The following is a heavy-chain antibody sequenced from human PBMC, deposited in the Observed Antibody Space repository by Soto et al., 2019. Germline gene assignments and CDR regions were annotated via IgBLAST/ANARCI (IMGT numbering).Heavy chain of an antibody. CDR2: ISGSGDST. V-gene: IGHV3-23*01. D-gene: IGHD6-13*01. Sequence: EVQLLESGGGLVQPEGSLRLSCAASGFTFSSYAMSWVRQAPEKGLEWVSDISGSGDSTHYADSTKGRFTISRDNSKNTLYLQMNSLRAEDTAVYYCAKTSPYSSSWYDFQHWGQGTLVTVSS. CDR1: GFTFSSYA. J-gene: IGHJ1*01. CDR3: AKTSPYSSSWYDFQH.